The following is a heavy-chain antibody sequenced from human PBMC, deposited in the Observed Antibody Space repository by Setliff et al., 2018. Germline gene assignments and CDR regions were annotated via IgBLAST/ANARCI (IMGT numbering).Heavy chain of an antibody. CDR1: GFTFSSYA. CDR3: ARDRTDGYNSDY. Sequence: SCAASGFTFSSYAMHWVRQAPGKGLEYVSAIRSNGGSTYYADSVKGRFTISRDNSKNTLYLQMGSLRAEDMAVYYCARDRTDGYNSDYWGQGTLVTVSS. D-gene: IGHD5-12*01. J-gene: IGHJ4*02. CDR2: IRSNGGST. V-gene: IGHV3-64*02.